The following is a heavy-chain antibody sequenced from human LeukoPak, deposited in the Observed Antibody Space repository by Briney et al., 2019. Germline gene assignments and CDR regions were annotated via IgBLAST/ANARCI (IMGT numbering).Heavy chain of an antibody. V-gene: IGHV4-61*02. D-gene: IGHD3-10*01. Sequence: PSLTLSLTCTVSGGSISSGSYYWSWIRQPAGKGLEWIGRIYTSGSTNYNPSLKSRVTISVDTSKNQFSLKLSSVTAADTAVYYCAREVLWFGEFYPEYWGQGTLVTVSS. J-gene: IGHJ4*02. CDR1: GGSISSGSYY. CDR2: IYTSGST. CDR3: AREVLWFGEFYPEY.